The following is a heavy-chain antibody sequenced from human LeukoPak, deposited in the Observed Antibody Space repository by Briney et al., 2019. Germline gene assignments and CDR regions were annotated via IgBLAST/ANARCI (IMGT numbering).Heavy chain of an antibody. D-gene: IGHD5-24*01. Sequence: PGGSLRLSCAASGFTFSDYELNWVRQAPGKGLEWLSYISSSGSTIYYTDSVKGRFTISRDNAKNSLYLQMNSLRAEDTAVYYCARENGYNLGYYYYYYMDVWGKGTTVTVSS. CDR1: GFTFSDYE. J-gene: IGHJ6*03. CDR2: ISSSGSTI. CDR3: ARENGYNLGYYYYYYMDV. V-gene: IGHV3-48*03.